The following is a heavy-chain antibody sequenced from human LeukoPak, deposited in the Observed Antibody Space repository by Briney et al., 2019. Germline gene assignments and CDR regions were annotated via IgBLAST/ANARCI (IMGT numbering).Heavy chain of an antibody. D-gene: IGHD4-17*01. J-gene: IGHJ4*02. CDR3: ARDKYGVLDY. Sequence: GGSLRLSCAASGFMFSSYWMAWVRQAPGKGLEWVANIKEDGSDKNYVVSVKGRFTISRDNAKNSLYLQMNSLRAEDTAVYYCARDKYGVLDYWGQGTLVTVSS. CDR2: IKEDGSDK. CDR1: GFMFSSYW. V-gene: IGHV3-7*01.